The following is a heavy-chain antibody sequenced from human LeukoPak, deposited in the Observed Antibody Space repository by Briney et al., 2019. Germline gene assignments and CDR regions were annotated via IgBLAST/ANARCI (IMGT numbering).Heavy chain of an antibody. V-gene: IGHV4-59*12. Sequence: SETLSLTCTVSGGSISSYYWSWIRQPPGKGLEWIGYIYYSGSTYYNPSLKSRVTISVDTSKNQFSLKLSSVTAADTAVYYCARSDLGDYVRWGQGTLVTVSS. J-gene: IGHJ4*02. CDR1: GGSISSYY. CDR2: IYYSGST. D-gene: IGHD4-17*01. CDR3: ARSDLGDYVR.